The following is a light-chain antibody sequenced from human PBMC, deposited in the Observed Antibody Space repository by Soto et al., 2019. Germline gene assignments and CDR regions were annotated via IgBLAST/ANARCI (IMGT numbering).Light chain of an antibody. Sequence: IVLTQSPGTLSLSPGERVTLSCRASQSVSSSYLTWYQQKPGQAPRLLIYGASSRATGIPDRFSGSGSATDFTLPSSRLEPEDSAVYFCQQYGSSPPSFGQGTKLEIK. CDR1: QSVSSSY. V-gene: IGKV3-20*01. CDR3: QQYGSSPPS. J-gene: IGKJ2*01. CDR2: GAS.